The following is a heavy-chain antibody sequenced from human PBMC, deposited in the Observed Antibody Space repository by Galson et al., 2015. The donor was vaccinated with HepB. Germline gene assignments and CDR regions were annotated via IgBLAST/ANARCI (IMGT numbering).Heavy chain of an antibody. J-gene: IGHJ5*02. Sequence: SLRLSCAASGISFSSNAMSWVRQAPGKRLEWVSAISGSGSNTYYADSVKGRFTISRDNSKNPLYLQMNSLRVEDTAVYYCAKDRQWLRNNWFDPWGQGTLVTVSS. CDR1: GISFSSNA. V-gene: IGHV3-23*01. CDR3: AKDRQWLRNNWFDP. D-gene: IGHD6-19*01. CDR2: ISGSGSNT.